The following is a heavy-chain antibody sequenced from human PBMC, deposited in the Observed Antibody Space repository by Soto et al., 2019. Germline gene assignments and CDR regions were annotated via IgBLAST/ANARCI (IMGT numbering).Heavy chain of an antibody. V-gene: IGHV1-69*13. CDR1: GGTFSSYA. CDR3: ERGGYCSGGSCPYDY. CDR2: IIPIFGTA. D-gene: IGHD2-15*01. Sequence: SVKFSCKASGGTFSSYAISWLRQAPGQGLEWMGGIIPIFGTANYAQKFQGRVTITADESTSTAYMELSSLRSEDTAVYYCERGGYCSGGSCPYDYWGQGTLVTVS. J-gene: IGHJ4*02.